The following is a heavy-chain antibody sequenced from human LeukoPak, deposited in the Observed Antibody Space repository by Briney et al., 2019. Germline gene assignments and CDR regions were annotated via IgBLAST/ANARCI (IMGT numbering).Heavy chain of an antibody. Sequence: SETLSLTCTVSGGSISSYYWSWIRQPPGKGLEWIGYIYYSGSTNYNPSLKSRVTITVDTSKNQFSLKLSSVTAADTAMYYCARWPNVRTAMVIDHWGQGTLVTVSS. D-gene: IGHD5-18*01. J-gene: IGHJ5*02. V-gene: IGHV4-59*01. CDR3: ARWPNVRTAMVIDH. CDR2: IYYSGST. CDR1: GGSISSYY.